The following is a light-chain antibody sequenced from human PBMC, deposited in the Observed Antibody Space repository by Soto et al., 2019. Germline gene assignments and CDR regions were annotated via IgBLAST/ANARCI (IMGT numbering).Light chain of an antibody. CDR1: QSVSDN. Sequence: EVVINLSASTVSVSPGERATLSCRASQSVSDNLAWYQQKPGQAPRLLIYGASTRATGIPARFSGSGSGTEFTLTISSLQSEDFAVYYCQQYNNWPLTFGGGTMVDIK. J-gene: IGKJ4*01. V-gene: IGKV3D-15*01. CDR2: GAS. CDR3: QQYNNWPLT.